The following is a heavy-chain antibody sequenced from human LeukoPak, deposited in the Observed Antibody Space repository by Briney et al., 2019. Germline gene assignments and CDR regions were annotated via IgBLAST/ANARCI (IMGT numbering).Heavy chain of an antibody. Sequence: GGSLRLACAASGFTFNYDWLTCVRQAPGEGLEWVANIQPDRSEKYYVDSVKGRFTISRDNAKNSLYLQMNSLRAEDTAVYYCARVRKLRTRGVMDPLDYWGQGTLVTVSS. CDR2: IQPDRSEK. CDR1: GFTFNYDW. D-gene: IGHD3-10*01. V-gene: IGHV3-7*01. J-gene: IGHJ4*02. CDR3: ARVRKLRTRGVMDPLDY.